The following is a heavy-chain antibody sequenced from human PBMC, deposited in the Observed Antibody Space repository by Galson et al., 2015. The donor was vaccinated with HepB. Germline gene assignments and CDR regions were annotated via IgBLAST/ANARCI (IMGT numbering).Heavy chain of an antibody. CDR1: GFTFSSYA. V-gene: IGHV3-23*01. CDR3: AKPYDILTGYPYYFDY. Sequence: SLRLSCAASGFTFSSYAMSWVRQAPGKGLEWVSAISGSGGSTYYADSVKGRFTISRDNSKNTLYLQMNSLRAEDTAVYYCAKPYDILTGYPYYFDYWGQGTLVTVSS. CDR2: ISGSGGST. J-gene: IGHJ4*02. D-gene: IGHD3-9*01.